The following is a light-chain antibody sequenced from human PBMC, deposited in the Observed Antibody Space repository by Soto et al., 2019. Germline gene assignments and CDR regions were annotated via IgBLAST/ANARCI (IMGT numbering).Light chain of an antibody. Sequence: QSALTQPASVSGSPGQSITISCTGSSSDVGHSNHVSWYQQHPGKAPKIIIYGVTNRPSGISNRFSGSKSGSTASLTISGLQPEDEAEYYCNSYTISTTYVFGTGTKLTVL. V-gene: IGLV2-14*03. J-gene: IGLJ1*01. CDR3: NSYTISTTYV. CDR1: SSDVGHSNH. CDR2: GVT.